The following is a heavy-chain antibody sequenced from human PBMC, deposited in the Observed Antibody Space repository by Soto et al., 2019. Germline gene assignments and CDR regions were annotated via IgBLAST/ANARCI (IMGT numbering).Heavy chain of an antibody. CDR3: VKDLPLWSGYSFPENH. J-gene: IGHJ5*02. D-gene: IGHD3-3*01. Sequence: EVQLFASGGGLVQPGESLRLSCVGSGFDFSSQVMSWVRRAPGKGLRWVSSVWGSGGSKHFPDFLKGRFSSSRDNSKNTLYPEMNSMRVEDTAVYYCVKDLPLWSGYSFPENHWGQGTLVTVSS. V-gene: IGHV3-23*01. CDR1: GFDFSSQV. CDR2: VWGSGGSK.